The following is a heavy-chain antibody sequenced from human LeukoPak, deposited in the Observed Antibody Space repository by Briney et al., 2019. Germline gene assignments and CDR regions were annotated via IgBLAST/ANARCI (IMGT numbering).Heavy chain of an antibody. V-gene: IGHV4-39*01. Sequence: PSETLSLTCTVSGGSISSSSYYWGWIRQPPGKGLEWIGSIYYSGSTYYNPSLKSRVTISVDTSKNQFSLKLSSVTAADTAVYYCAREEGNWGDAFDIWGQGTMVTVSS. CDR1: GGSISSSSYY. D-gene: IGHD7-27*01. CDR2: IYYSGST. CDR3: AREEGNWGDAFDI. J-gene: IGHJ3*02.